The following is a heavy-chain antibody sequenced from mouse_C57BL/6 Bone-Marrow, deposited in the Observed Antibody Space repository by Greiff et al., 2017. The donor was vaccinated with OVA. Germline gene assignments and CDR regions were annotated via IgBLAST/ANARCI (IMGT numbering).Heavy chain of an antibody. CDR1: GYTFTSYW. D-gene: IGHD1-1*01. CDR3: ARSNYGGCAY. J-gene: IGHJ2*01. Sequence: QVQLKQPGAELVKPGASVKLSCKASGYTFTSYWMHWVKQRPGQGLEWIGMIHPNSGSTNYNEKFKSKATLTVDKSSSTAYMQLSSLTSEDSAVYYCARSNYGGCAYWGQGTTLTVSS. CDR2: IHPNSGST. V-gene: IGHV1-64*01.